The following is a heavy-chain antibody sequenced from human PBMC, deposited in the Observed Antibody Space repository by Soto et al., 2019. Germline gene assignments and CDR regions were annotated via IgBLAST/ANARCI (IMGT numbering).Heavy chain of an antibody. CDR3: AIGYSSGWVDY. J-gene: IGHJ4*02. V-gene: IGHV4-59*01. CDR2: IYYSGST. CDR1: GGSISSYY. D-gene: IGHD6-19*01. Sequence: SETLSLTCTVSGGSISSYYWSWIRQPPGKGLEWIGYIYYSGSTNYNPSLKSRVTISVDTSKNQFSLKLSSVTAADTAVYYCAIGYSSGWVDYWGQGTLVTVSS.